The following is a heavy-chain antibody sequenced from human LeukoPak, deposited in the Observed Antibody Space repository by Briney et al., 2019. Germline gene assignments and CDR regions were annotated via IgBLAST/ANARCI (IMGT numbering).Heavy chain of an antibody. D-gene: IGHD3-10*01. CDR3: ARVRGSYSSDY. V-gene: IGHV3-48*04. Sequence: GGSLRLSCAASGFTFSSYSMNWVRQAPGKGLEWISYISSRGSTIYYADSVKGRFTISRDNAKSSLYLQMNSLRAEDTAVYHCARVRGSYSSDYWGQGTLVTVSS. CDR1: GFTFSSYS. J-gene: IGHJ4*02. CDR2: ISSRGSTI.